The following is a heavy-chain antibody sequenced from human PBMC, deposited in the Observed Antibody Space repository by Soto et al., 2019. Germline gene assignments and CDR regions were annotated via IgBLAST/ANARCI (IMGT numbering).Heavy chain of an antibody. CDR2: VYPSDSDV. V-gene: IGHV5-51*01. D-gene: IGHD2-15*01. J-gene: IGHJ4*02. CDR1: GYRFSSSW. Sequence: GESLKISCQGTGYRFSSSWIGWVRQKPGKGLEWLGNVYPSDSDVRYSPAFEGQVTISADNSINTAYLQLLNLKASDTAIYYCASGSRDCSGGSCYSHWGQGTLVTVSS. CDR3: ASGSRDCSGGSCYSH.